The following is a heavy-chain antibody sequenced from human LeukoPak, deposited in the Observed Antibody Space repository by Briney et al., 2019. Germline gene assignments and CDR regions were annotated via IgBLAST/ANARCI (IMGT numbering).Heavy chain of an antibody. V-gene: IGHV3-21*01. J-gene: IGHJ6*03. CDR3: ARESYSYPYYYYYYMDV. CDR1: GFTFSSYS. D-gene: IGHD5-18*01. Sequence: GGSLRLSCAASGFTFSSYSMNWVRQAPGKGLEWVSSISSSSSYIYYADSVKGRFTISRDNAKNSLYLQMNSLRAEDTAVYYRARESYSYPYYYYYYMDVWGKGTTVTVSS. CDR2: ISSSSSYI.